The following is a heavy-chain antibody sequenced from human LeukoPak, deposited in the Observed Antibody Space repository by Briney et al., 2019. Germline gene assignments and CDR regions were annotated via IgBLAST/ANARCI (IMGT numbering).Heavy chain of an antibody. J-gene: IGHJ6*03. CDR1: GGSFSGYY. D-gene: IGHD6-13*01. CDR3: ARGSRTYYYYYYYMDV. V-gene: IGHV4-34*01. Sequence: PSETLSLTCAVYGGSFSGYYWSWIRQPPGKGLEWIGEINHSGSTNYNPSLKSRVTISVDTSKNQFSLKLSSVTAADTAVYYCARGSRTYYYYYYYMDVWGKGTTVTVSS. CDR2: INHSGST.